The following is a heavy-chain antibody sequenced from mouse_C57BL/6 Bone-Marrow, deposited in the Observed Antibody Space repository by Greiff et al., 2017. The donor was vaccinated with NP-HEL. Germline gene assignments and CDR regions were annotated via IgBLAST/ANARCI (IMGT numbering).Heavy chain of an antibody. CDR3: ARLFTTVHYFDY. CDR1: GYAFSSYW. V-gene: IGHV1-80*01. Sequence: VQLQQSGAELVKPGASVKISCKASGYAFSSYWMNWVKQRPGKGLEWIGQIYPGDGDTNYNGKFKGKATLTADKSSSTAYMQLSSLTSEDSAVYFCARLFTTVHYFDYWGQGTTLTVSS. J-gene: IGHJ2*01. CDR2: IYPGDGDT. D-gene: IGHD1-1*01.